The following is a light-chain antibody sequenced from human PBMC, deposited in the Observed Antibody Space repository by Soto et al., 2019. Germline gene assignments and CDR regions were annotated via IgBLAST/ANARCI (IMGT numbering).Light chain of an antibody. CDR1: QSVSSSS. V-gene: IGKV3-20*01. J-gene: IGKJ2*01. Sequence: EIVLTQSPGTLSLSPGERATLSCRASQSVSSSSLAWYQQKPGQAPRLLIYGASSRATGIPDRFSGSGSGTDFTLTISRLEPEDFAVYYCQQYGSAQGYTFGQGTKLEIK. CDR3: QQYGSAQGYT. CDR2: GAS.